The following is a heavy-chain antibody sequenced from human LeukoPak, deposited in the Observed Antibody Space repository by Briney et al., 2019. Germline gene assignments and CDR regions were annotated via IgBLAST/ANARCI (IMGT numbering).Heavy chain of an antibody. D-gene: IGHD3-10*01. CDR1: GGTFSSYA. CDR3: ASADGQMVRGVIIKNWFDP. Sequence: GAPVKVSCKASGGTFSSYAISWVRQAPGQGLEWMGRIIPILGIANYAQKFQGRVTITADKSTSTAYMELSSLRSEDTAVYYCASADGQMVRGVIIKNWFDPWGQGTLVTVSS. V-gene: IGHV1-69*04. CDR2: IIPILGIA. J-gene: IGHJ5*02.